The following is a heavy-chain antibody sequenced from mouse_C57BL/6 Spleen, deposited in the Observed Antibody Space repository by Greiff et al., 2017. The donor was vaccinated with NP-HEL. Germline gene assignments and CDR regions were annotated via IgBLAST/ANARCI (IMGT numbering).Heavy chain of an antibody. CDR2: INPNYGTT. CDR3: ARWGYYDYDWGPRAMDY. J-gene: IGHJ4*01. V-gene: IGHV1-39*01. D-gene: IGHD2-4*01. CDR1: GYSFTDYN. Sequence: VQLQQSGPELVKPGASVKISCKASGYSFTDYNMNWVKQSNGKSLEWIGVINPNYGTTSYNQKFKGKATLTVDQSSSTAYMQLNSLTSEDSAVYYCARWGYYDYDWGPRAMDYWGQGTSVTVSS.